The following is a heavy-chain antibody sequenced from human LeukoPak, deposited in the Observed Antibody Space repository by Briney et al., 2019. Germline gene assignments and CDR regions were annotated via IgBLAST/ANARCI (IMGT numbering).Heavy chain of an antibody. CDR3: ARTRKGYSYGYFDN. J-gene: IGHJ4*02. D-gene: IGHD5-18*01. CDR2: IYTSGST. V-gene: IGHV4-61*02. Sequence: SETLSLTCTVSGGSINTYGYYWSWIRQPAGKGLEGIGRIYTSGSTNYTPSLKSRVTMSVDTSKNQFSLKLSSVTAADTAVYYCARTRKGYSYGYFDNWDQGTLVTVSS. CDR1: GGSINTYGYY.